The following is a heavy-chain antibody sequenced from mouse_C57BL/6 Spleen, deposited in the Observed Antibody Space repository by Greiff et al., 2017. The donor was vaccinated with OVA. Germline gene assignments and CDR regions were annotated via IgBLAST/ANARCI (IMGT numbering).Heavy chain of an antibody. Sequence: QVQLQQSGPGLVAPSQSLSITCTVSGFSLTSYGVSWVRQPPGKGLEWLGVIWGDGSTNYHSALISRMSISKDTSKSQVFLKLNSLQTDDSASYYCAKDPIYYDYAGYAMDYWGQGTSVTVSS. CDR1: GFSLTSYG. J-gene: IGHJ4*01. V-gene: IGHV2-3*01. CDR3: AKDPIYYDYAGYAMDY. CDR2: IWGDGST. D-gene: IGHD2-4*01.